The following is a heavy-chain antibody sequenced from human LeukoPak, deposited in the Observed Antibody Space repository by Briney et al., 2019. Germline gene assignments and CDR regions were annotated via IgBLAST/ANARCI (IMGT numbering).Heavy chain of an antibody. V-gene: IGHV1-46*01. D-gene: IGHD3-16*02. CDR2: INPSGGSR. J-gene: IGHJ4*02. CDR1: GYTFTSYY. CDR3: ARGHDYVWGSYRSHFDY. Sequence: ASVKVSCKASGYTFTSYYMHWVRQAPGQGLEWMGIINPSGGSRGYAQKFQGRVTMTRDTSTSTAYMELRSLRSDDTAVYYCARGHDYVWGSYRSHFDYWGQGTLVTVSS.